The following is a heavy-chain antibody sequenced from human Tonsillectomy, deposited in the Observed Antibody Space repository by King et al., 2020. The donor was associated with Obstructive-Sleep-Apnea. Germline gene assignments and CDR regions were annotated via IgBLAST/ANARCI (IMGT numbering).Heavy chain of an antibody. CDR3: ARGGHEKYYYDSSGLPFDY. Sequence: QLQESGTGLVKPSETLSLTCTVSGCSISSSSYYWGWIRQPPGKGLEWIGSIYYSGSTYYNPSLKSRVTISVDTSKNQFSLKLSSVTAADTAVYYCARGGHEKYYYDSSGLPFDYWGQGTLVTVSS. V-gene: IGHV4-39*01. CDR2: IYYSGST. J-gene: IGHJ4*02. D-gene: IGHD3-22*01. CDR1: GCSISSSSYY.